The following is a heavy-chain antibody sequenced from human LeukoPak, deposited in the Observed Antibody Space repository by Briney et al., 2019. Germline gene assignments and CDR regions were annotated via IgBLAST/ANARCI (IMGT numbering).Heavy chain of an antibody. CDR1: GFTFSSYS. CDR3: ARQAMGPRDAFDI. D-gene: IGHD5-18*01. Sequence: GGSLRLSCGASGFTFSSYSMNWVRQAPGKGLEWVSSISSSSSYIYYADSVKGRFTISRDNAKNSLYLQMNSLRPEDTAVYYCARQAMGPRDAFDIWGQGTMVTVSA. V-gene: IGHV3-21*01. J-gene: IGHJ3*02. CDR2: ISSSSSYI.